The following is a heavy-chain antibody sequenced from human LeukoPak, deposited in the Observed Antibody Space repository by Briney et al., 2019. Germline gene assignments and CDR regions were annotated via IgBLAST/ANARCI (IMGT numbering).Heavy chain of an antibody. CDR1: GGTFSSYA. D-gene: IGHD6-13*01. CDR2: IIPILGIA. V-gene: IGHV1-69*10. Sequence: SVTVSCTASGGTFSSYAISWVRQAPGQGLEWMGGIIPILGIANYAQKFQGRVTITADKSTSTAYMELSSLRAEDTAVYYRARGQPRRTVDYFDYWGQGTLVTVSS. CDR3: ARGQPRRTVDYFDY. J-gene: IGHJ4*02.